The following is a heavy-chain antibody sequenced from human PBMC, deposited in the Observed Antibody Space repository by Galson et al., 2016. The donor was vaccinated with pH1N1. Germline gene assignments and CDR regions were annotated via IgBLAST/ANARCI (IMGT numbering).Heavy chain of an antibody. CDR1: GGSISSGGYS. D-gene: IGHD3-16*01. J-gene: IGHJ6*03. CDR2: IYYSGST. CDR3: AMVPRGEFLYYMDV. V-gene: IGHV4-31*03. Sequence: TLSLTCTVSGGSISSGGYSWSWIRQHPGKGLEWIGYIYYSGSTYYNPSLKSRVTISVDTSKNQFSLKLSSVTAADTAVYYCAMVPRGEFLYYMDVWGKGTTVTVSS.